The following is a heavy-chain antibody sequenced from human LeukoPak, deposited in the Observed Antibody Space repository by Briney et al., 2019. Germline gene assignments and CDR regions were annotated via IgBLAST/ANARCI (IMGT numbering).Heavy chain of an antibody. CDR3: ARRLEYSGSKGVFDY. CDR2: IYSGGYT. V-gene: IGHV3-66*01. D-gene: IGHD1-26*01. Sequence: GGSLRLSCAASGFTVTTNYMTWVRQAPGKGPEWVSIIYSGGYTDYADSVKGRFTISRDNSKNTLDLQMTSLRAEDTAVYYCARRLEYSGSKGVFDYWGQGTLVTASS. J-gene: IGHJ4*02. CDR1: GFTVTTNY.